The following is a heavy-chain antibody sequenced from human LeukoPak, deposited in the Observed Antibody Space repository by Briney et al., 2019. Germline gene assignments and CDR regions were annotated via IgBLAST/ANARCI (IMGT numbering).Heavy chain of an antibody. V-gene: IGHV1-8*01. CDR1: GYTFSSYD. J-gene: IGHJ4*02. Sequence: ASVRVSCKASGYTFSSYDINWVRQATGQGLEWMGWMNPNSGNTDYAQRFQGRVTMTRNTSISTAYMELSSLRSEDTAVYYCARGDFGDYFLDYWGQGTLVTVSS. CDR2: MNPNSGNT. CDR3: ARGDFGDYFLDY. D-gene: IGHD4-17*01.